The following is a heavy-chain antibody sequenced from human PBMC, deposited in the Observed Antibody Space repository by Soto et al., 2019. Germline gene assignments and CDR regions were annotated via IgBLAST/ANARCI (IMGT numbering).Heavy chain of an antibody. CDR2: IKSDGRST. D-gene: IGHD3-10*01. CDR1: GFTFSNYW. Sequence: EVQLVESGGGLVQPEGSLRLSCAASGFTFSNYWMHWVRQGPGKGLVWVSRIKSDGRSTNYADSVKGRFTISRDNAKNTVYLQMNSLRAEDTAVYYCARGGLYGSGSYYKDFWGQGILVTVSS. CDR3: ARGGLYGSGSYYKDF. V-gene: IGHV3-74*01. J-gene: IGHJ4*02.